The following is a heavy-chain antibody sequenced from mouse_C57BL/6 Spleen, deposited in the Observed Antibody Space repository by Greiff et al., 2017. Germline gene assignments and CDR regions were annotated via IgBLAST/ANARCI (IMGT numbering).Heavy chain of an antibody. V-gene: IGHV14-4*01. CDR1: GFNIKDDY. CDR2: IDPENGDT. CDR3: TTDNGRRFDY. D-gene: IGHD1-3*01. J-gene: IGHJ2*01. Sequence: VQLQQSGAELVRPGASVKLSCTASGFNIKDDYMHWVKQRPEQGLEWIGWIDPENGDTEYASKFQGKATITADTSSNTAYLQLSSLTSEDTAVYYCTTDNGRRFDYWGQGTTLTVSS.